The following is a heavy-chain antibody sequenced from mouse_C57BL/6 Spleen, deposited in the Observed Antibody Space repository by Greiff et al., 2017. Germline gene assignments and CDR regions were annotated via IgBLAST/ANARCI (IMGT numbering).Heavy chain of an antibody. V-gene: IGHV7-3*01. J-gene: IGHJ4*01. D-gene: IGHD1-1*01. CDR1: GFTFTDYY. CDR2: IRNKANGYTT. Sequence: EVQGVESGGGLVQPGGSLSLSCAASGFTFTDYYMSWVRQPPGKALEWLGFIRNKANGYTTEYSASVKGRFTISRDNSQSILYLQMNALRAEDSATYYCARWNYSYAMDYWGQGTSVTVSS. CDR3: ARWNYSYAMDY.